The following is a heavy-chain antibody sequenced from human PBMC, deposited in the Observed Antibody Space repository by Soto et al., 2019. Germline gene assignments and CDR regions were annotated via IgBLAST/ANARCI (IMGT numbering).Heavy chain of an antibody. J-gene: IGHJ4*02. Sequence: GASVKVSCKASGYTFTSYGISRVRQAPGQGLEWMGWISAYNGNTNYAQKLQGRVTMTTDTSTSTAYMELRSLRSDDTAVYYCARATTYCSSTSCYVPFDYWGQGTLVTVSS. D-gene: IGHD2-2*01. CDR3: ARATTYCSSTSCYVPFDY. V-gene: IGHV1-18*01. CDR2: ISAYNGNT. CDR1: GYTFTSYG.